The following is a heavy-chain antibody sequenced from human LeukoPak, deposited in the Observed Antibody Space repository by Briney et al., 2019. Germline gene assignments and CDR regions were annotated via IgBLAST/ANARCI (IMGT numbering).Heavy chain of an antibody. Sequence: DSVKDRFTISRDNSKNTLYLQMNSLRAEDTAVYYCARDRVLWGATPSDFDYWGQGTLVTVSS. V-gene: IGHV3-30*01. D-gene: IGHD1-26*01. CDR3: ARDRVLWGATPSDFDY. J-gene: IGHJ4*02.